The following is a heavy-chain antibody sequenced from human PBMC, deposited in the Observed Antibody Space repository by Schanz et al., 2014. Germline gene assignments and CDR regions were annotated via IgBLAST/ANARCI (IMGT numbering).Heavy chain of an antibody. V-gene: IGHV1-46*01. CDR2: INLSGGST. CDR1: GDTFSKYT. Sequence: QVQLVQSGPEVKKPGSSVKVSCQAFGDTFSKYTIMWVRQVPGQGLEWMGIINLSGGSTNNAQKFQGRLTMTRDTSTSTVYMELSSLRSEDTAVYYCAREYGDSPTDFWGQGTLVTVSS. D-gene: IGHD4-17*01. CDR3: AREYGDSPTDF. J-gene: IGHJ4*02.